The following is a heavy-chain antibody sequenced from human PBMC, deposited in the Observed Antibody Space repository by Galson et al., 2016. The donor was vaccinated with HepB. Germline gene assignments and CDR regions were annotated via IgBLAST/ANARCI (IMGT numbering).Heavy chain of an antibody. V-gene: IGHV3-7*01. CDR3: AGDRGIVYDSGPGSSFSW. D-gene: IGHD3-10*01. CDR2: INQDGSEK. CDR1: GFTFSRYW. J-gene: IGHJ4*02. Sequence: SLRLSCAASGFTFSRYWMSWVRQAPGKGLEWVANINQDGSEKYYVDSVKGRFTISGDNAKNSLYLQMDRLRAEDTAVYYRAGDRGIVYDSGPGSSFSWWGQGTLVSVSS.